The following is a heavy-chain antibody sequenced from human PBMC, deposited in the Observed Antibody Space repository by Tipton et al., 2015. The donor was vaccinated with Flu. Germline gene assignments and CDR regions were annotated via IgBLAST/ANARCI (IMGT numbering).Heavy chain of an antibody. Sequence: LRLSCTVSGGSTSSFYWSWIRQPAGKGLEWIGRVYASGSTKYNPSLKSRVTMSVDTSKNQLSLKLTSVTAADTAVYYCARGSGSGTEMIFDFWGQGTLVTVSS. V-gene: IGHV4-4*07. CDR1: GGSTSSFY. CDR2: VYASGST. J-gene: IGHJ4*02. D-gene: IGHD3-10*01. CDR3: ARGSGSGTEMIFDF.